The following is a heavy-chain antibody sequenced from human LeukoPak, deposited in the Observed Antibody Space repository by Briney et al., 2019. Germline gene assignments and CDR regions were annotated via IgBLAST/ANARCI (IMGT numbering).Heavy chain of an antibody. V-gene: IGHV3-30-3*01. J-gene: IGHJ3*02. CDR3: AREVMITFGGVIAYDAFDI. D-gene: IGHD3-16*02. CDR1: GFTFSSYA. Sequence: TGGSLGLSCAASGFTFSSYAMHWVRQAPGKGLEWVAVISYDGSNKYYADSVKGRFTISRDNSKSTLYLQMNSLRAEDTAVYYCAREVMITFGGVIAYDAFDIWGQGTMVTVSS. CDR2: ISYDGSNK.